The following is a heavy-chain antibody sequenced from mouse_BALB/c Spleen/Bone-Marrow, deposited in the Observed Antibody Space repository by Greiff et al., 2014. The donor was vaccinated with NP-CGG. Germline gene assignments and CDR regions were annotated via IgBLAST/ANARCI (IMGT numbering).Heavy chain of an antibody. V-gene: IGHV2-2*02. CDR2: IWSGGST. CDR3: ASNWDYAMDY. CDR1: GFSLTSYG. Sequence: QVQLKESGPGLVQPSQSLSITCTVSGFSLTSYGVHWVRQSPGKGLEWLGVIWSGGSTDYNAAFISRLSISKDNSKSQVFFKVNSLQANDTAIYYCASNWDYAMDYWGQGTSVTVSS. J-gene: IGHJ4*01. D-gene: IGHD4-1*01.